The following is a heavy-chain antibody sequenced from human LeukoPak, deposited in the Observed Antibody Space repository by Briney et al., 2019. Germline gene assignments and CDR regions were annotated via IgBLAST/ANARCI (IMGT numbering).Heavy chain of an antibody. J-gene: IGHJ4*02. CDR1: GYTFTGYY. CDR3: ARRGGNSYGN. D-gene: IGHD5-18*01. CDR2: INPNSGGT. Sequence: ASVQVSCKASGYTFTGYYMHWVRQAPGQGLEWMGWINPNSGGTNYVQKFQGRVTMTRDTSISTAYMELSRLRSDDTAVYYCARRGGNSYGNWGQGTLVTVSS. V-gene: IGHV1-2*02.